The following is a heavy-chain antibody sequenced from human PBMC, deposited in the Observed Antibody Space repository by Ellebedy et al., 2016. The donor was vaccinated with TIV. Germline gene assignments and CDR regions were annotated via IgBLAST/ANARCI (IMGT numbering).Heavy chain of an antibody. D-gene: IGHD2-15*01. Sequence: GESLKISCAASGFTFSSYWMHWVRQAPGKGLVWVSSTNVDGSTINYADSVKGRFTISRDNSKNTLFLQMNSLRAEDTAVYYCARDGGGYCSGVSCLNYYYYGMDVWGQGTTVTVSS. V-gene: IGHV3-74*01. J-gene: IGHJ6*02. CDR1: GFTFSSYW. CDR3: ARDGGGYCSGVSCLNYYYYGMDV. CDR2: TNVDGSTI.